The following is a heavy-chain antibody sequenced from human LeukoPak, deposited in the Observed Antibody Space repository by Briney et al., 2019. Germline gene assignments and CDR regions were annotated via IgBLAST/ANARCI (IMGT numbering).Heavy chain of an antibody. Sequence: SETLSLTCTVSGGSISNGDHYWSWIRQHPGKGLEWIGYIYYSGSTYYNPSLKSRVTISVDTSKNQFSLKLSSVTAADTAVYYCARGWHYYDSSGYYCWFDPWGQGTLVTVSS. J-gene: IGHJ5*02. CDR2: IYYSGST. D-gene: IGHD3-22*01. CDR3: ARGWHYYDSSGYYCWFDP. CDR1: GGSISNGDHY. V-gene: IGHV4-31*03.